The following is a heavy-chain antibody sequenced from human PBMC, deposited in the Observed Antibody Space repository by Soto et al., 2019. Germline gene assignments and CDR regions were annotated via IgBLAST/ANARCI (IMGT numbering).Heavy chain of an antibody. D-gene: IGHD4-17*01. CDR3: AKERATTTAFDY. J-gene: IGHJ4*02. Sequence: EVQLLESGGGLVQAGGSLRLSCAASGFTFSRDGMSWVRQAPGKGLEWVSLITDNGGSTYYADSVKGRFTISRDNTKNTLFLQRNSLRAEDTAVYYCAKERATTTAFDYWGQGALVTVSS. V-gene: IGHV3-23*01. CDR1: GFTFSRDG. CDR2: ITDNGGST.